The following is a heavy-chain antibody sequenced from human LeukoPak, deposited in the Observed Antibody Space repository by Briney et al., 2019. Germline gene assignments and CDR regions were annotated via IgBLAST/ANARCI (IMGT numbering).Heavy chain of an antibody. V-gene: IGHV1-18*01. Sequence: GASVKVSCKASGYTFTSYGISWVRQAPGQGLEWMGWISAYNGNTNYAQKLQGRVTVTTDTSTSAAYMELRSLRSDDTAVYYCARVRVWGSYRPRYFDYWGQGTLVTVSS. CDR2: ISAYNGNT. CDR3: ARVRVWGSYRPRYFDY. CDR1: GYTFTSYG. D-gene: IGHD3-16*02. J-gene: IGHJ4*02.